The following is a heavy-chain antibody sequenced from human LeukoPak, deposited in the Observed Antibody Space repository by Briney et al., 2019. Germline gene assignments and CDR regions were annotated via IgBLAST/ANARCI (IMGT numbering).Heavy chain of an antibody. CDR1: GFTFSTYS. V-gene: IGHV3-48*01. D-gene: IGHD2-2*01. CDR2: ISISSNTI. CDR3: ARVRASYYFDY. J-gene: IGHJ4*02. Sequence: GGSLRLSCAASGFTFSTYSVNWVRQAPGKGLEWVSYISISSNTIYYADSVKGRFTISRDNAKNSLYLQMNSLRAEDTAVYYCARVRASYYFDYWGQGTLVTVSS.